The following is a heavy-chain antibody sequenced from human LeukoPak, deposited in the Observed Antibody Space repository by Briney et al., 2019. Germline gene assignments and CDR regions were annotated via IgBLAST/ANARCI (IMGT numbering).Heavy chain of an antibody. J-gene: IGHJ2*01. V-gene: IGHV3-30-3*01. CDR1: GFTFSSYA. D-gene: IGHD3-22*01. CDR3: ARTYYYDSSGYYLAEPGYFDL. CDR2: ISYDGSNK. Sequence: GGSLRLSCAASGFTFSSYAMHWVRQAPGKGLEWVAVISYDGSNKYYADSVKGRFTISRDNSKNTLYLQMNSLRAEDTAVYYCARTYYYDSSGYYLAEPGYFDLWGRGTLVTVSS.